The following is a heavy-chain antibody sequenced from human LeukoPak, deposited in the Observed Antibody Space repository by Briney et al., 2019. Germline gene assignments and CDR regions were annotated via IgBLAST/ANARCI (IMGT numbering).Heavy chain of an antibody. D-gene: IGHD6-6*01. V-gene: IGHV1-46*01. CDR3: ARDYSSSYNKRYFDY. CDR2: INPTGGST. CDR1: GYSFTTYY. J-gene: IGHJ4*02. Sequence: ASVKVSCKTSGYSFTTYYVHWMRQAPGQGLEWIGIINPTGGSTRYAQKFQGRVTMTRDTSTSTVHMELSSLRSEDTAVYYCARDYSSSYNKRYFDYWGQGTLVSVSS.